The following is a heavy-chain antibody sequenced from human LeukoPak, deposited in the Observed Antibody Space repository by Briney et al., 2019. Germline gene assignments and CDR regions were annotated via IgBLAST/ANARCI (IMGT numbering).Heavy chain of an antibody. CDR1: GYTLTELS. CDR3: AREVYGAFDI. V-gene: IGHV1-2*06. CDR2: INPNSGGT. D-gene: IGHD5/OR15-5a*01. Sequence: GASVKVSCKVSGYTLTELSMHWVRQAPGQGLDWMGRINPNSGGTNYAQKFQGRVTMTRDTSISTACMELGRLRSDDTAVYCCAREVYGAFDIWGQGTMVTVSS. J-gene: IGHJ3*02.